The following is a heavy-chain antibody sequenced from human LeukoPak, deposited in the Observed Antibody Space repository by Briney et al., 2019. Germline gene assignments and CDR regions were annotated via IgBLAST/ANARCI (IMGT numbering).Heavy chain of an antibody. CDR1: GYTFTTHV. CDR2: ISAYNGNT. D-gene: IGHD3-10*01. CDR3: ARETLNSGFDY. Sequence: ASVKVSCKASGYTFTTHVINWVRQAPGQGLEWMGWISAYNGNTNYAQKLQGRVTMTTDTSTSTAYMELRSLRSDDTAVYYCARETLNSGFDYWGQGTLVTVSS. V-gene: IGHV1-18*01. J-gene: IGHJ4*02.